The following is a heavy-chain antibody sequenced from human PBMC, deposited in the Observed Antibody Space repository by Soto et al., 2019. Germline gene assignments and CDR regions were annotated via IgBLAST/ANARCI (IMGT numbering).Heavy chain of an antibody. D-gene: IGHD3-3*01. CDR3: ARVYYDFWSGYYTDYHYYGMDV. J-gene: IGHJ6*02. V-gene: IGHV5-10-1*01. CDR2: IDPSDSYT. CDR1: GYSFTSYW. Sequence: GESLKISCKGSGYSFTSYWISWVRQMPGKGLEWMGRIDPSDSYTNYSPSFQGHVTISADKSISTAYLQWSSLKASDTAMYYCARVYYDFWSGYYTDYHYYGMDVWGQGTTVTVSS.